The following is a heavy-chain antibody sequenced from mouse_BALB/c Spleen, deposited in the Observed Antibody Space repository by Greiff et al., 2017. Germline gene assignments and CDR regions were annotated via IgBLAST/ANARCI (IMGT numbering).Heavy chain of an antibody. D-gene: IGHD1-2*01. CDR3: AREGTTATFDY. CDR1: GYSITSDYA. J-gene: IGHJ2*01. Sequence: EVQRVESGPGLVKPSQSLSLTCTVTGYSITSDYAWNWIRQFPGNKLEWMGYISYSGSTSYNPSLKSRISITRDTSKNQFFLQLNSVTTEDTATYYCAREGTTATFDYWGQGTTLTVSS. CDR2: ISYSGST. V-gene: IGHV3-2*02.